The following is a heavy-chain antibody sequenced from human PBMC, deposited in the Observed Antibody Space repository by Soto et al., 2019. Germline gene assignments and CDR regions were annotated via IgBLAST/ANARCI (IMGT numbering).Heavy chain of an antibody. V-gene: IGHV3-13*05. Sequence: EVQLVESGGGLVQPGGSLRLSCEASGFTFRNYDMHWVRQGTGKGLEWVSGISAAGDPDYADSVEVRFTISRENAQNSFFLQMHSLRVGDKAVYYCARTDRDFYGLDVWGQGTTVIVSS. CDR2: ISAAGDP. J-gene: IGHJ6*02. CDR3: ARTDRDFYGLDV. CDR1: GFTFRNYD.